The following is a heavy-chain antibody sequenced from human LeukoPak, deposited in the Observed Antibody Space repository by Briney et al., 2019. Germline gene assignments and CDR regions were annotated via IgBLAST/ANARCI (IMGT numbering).Heavy chain of an antibody. D-gene: IGHD3-22*01. CDR2: IWYDGSNN. CDR3: ARDLRYYYDSSGSDDGSFDY. J-gene: IGHJ4*02. CDR1: GFTFSSYG. Sequence: PGGSLRLSCAASGFTFSSYGMHWVRQAPGKGLEWVAVIWYDGSNNYYADSVKGRFTISRDNSKNTLYLQMNSLRAEDTAVYYCARDLRYYYDSSGSDDGSFDYWGQGTLVTVSS. V-gene: IGHV3-33*01.